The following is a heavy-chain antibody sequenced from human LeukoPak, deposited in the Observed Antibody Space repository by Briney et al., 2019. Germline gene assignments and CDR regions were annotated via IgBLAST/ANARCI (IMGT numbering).Heavy chain of an antibody. D-gene: IGHD5-12*01. CDR2: ISYDGSNK. CDR3: AKDVGARYSGYSPYGMDV. V-gene: IGHV3-30*18. Sequence: GGFLRLSCAASGFTFSSYGMHWVRQAPGKGLEWVAVISYDGSNKYYADSVKGRFTISRDNSKNTLYLQMNSLRAEDTAVYYCAKDVGARYSGYSPYGMDVWGQGTTVTVSS. CDR1: GFTFSSYG. J-gene: IGHJ6*02.